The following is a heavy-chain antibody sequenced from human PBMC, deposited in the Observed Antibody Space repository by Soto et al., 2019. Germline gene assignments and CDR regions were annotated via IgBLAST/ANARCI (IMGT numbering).Heavy chain of an antibody. D-gene: IGHD6-13*01. J-gene: IGHJ5*02. CDR1: GFTFSDYY. CDR2: ISSSSSYT. Sequence: GGSLRLSCAASGFTFSDYYMSWIRQAPGKGLEWVSYISSSSSYTNYADSVKGRFTISRDNAKNSLYLQMNSPRAEDTAVYYCARAAAGTPNWFDPWGQGTLVTVSS. V-gene: IGHV3-11*06. CDR3: ARAAAGTPNWFDP.